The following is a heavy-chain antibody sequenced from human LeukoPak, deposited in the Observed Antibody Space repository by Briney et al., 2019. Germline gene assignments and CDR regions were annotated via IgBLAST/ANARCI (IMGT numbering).Heavy chain of an antibody. J-gene: IGHJ4*02. D-gene: IGHD3-9*01. CDR3: AKGGSLRYFDWDY. CDR2: ISSNGGST. Sequence: GGSLRLSCSASGFTFSSYAMHWVRQAPGKGLEYASAISSNGGSTYYADSVKGRFTISRDNSKNTLYLQMNSLRAEDTAVYYCAKGGSLRYFDWDYWGQGTLVTVSS. CDR1: GFTFSSYA. V-gene: IGHV3-64*04.